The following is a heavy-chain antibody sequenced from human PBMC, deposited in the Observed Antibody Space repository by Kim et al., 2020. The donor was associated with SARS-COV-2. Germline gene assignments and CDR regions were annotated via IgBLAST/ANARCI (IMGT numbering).Heavy chain of an antibody. CDR3: ARLTVGPSCSGGSCYYDAFDY. CDR2: IYYSGST. J-gene: IGHJ4*02. V-gene: IGHV4-39*01. Sequence: SETLSLTCTVSGGSISSSSYYWGWIRQPPGKGLEWIGSIYYSGSTYYNPSLKSRVTISVDTSKNQFSLKLSSVTAADTAVYYCARLTVGPSCSGGSCYYDAFDYWGQGTLVTVSS. CDR1: GGSISSSSYY. D-gene: IGHD2-15*01.